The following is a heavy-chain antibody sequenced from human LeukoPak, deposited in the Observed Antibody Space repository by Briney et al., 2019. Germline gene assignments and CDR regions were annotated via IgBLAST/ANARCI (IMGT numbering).Heavy chain of an antibody. V-gene: IGHV4-38-2*02. Sequence: PSETLSLTCTVSGYSISSGYYWGWIRQPPGKGLEWIGSIYHSGSTNYNPSLKSRVTISVDTSKNQFSLKLSSVTAADTAVYYCARHPDQLLYAPPDAVWGQGTLVTVSS. CDR2: IYHSGST. D-gene: IGHD2-2*02. CDR1: GYSISSGYY. CDR3: ARHPDQLLYAPPDAV. J-gene: IGHJ4*02.